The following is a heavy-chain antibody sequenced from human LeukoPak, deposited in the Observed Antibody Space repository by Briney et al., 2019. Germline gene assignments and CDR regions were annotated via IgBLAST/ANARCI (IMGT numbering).Heavy chain of an antibody. Sequence: KASETLSLTCTVSGGSISSSSYYWGWIRQPPGKGLEWIGSIYYSGSTYYNPSLKSRVTISVDTSKNQFSLKLSSVTAADTAVNYCARLGDSDQYYFEYWGQGTLVTVSS. D-gene: IGHD2-2*01. CDR2: IYYSGST. V-gene: IGHV4-39*01. CDR1: GGSISSSSYY. J-gene: IGHJ4*02. CDR3: ARLGDSDQYYFEY.